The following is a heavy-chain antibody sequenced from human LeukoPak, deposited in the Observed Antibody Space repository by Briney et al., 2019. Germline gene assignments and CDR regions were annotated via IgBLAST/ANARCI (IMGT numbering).Heavy chain of an antibody. D-gene: IGHD6-19*01. J-gene: IGHJ4*02. V-gene: IGHV3-9*01. CDR1: GFTFDDYA. Sequence: GGSLRLSCAASGFTFDDYAMHWVRQAPGKGLEWVSGISWNSGSIGYADSVKGRFTISRDNAKNSLYLQRNSLSAEDTAVYYCAKDLFGLSSGWYFGYEWGQGTLVTVSS. CDR3: AKDLFGLSSGWYFGYE. CDR2: ISWNSGSI.